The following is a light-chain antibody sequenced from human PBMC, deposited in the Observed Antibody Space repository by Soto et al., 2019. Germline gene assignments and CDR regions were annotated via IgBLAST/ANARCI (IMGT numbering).Light chain of an antibody. J-gene: IGLJ1*01. V-gene: IGLV2-8*01. CDR1: SSDVGGYNY. CDR3: SSYAGSNNFV. Sequence: QSVLTQHPSAAGSPGQSVTISCTGTSSDVGGYNYVSWYQQHPGKAPKLMIYEVSERPSGVPDRFSGSKSSNTASLTVSGLQAEDEADYYCSSYAGSNNFVFGPRTKVTVL. CDR2: EVS.